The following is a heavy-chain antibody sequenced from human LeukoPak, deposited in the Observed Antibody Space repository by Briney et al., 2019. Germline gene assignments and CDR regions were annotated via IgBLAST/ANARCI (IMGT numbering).Heavy chain of an antibody. CDR1: GFTFSDSA. Sequence: GGSLRLSCAASGFTFSDSAVSWVRHSPGEGLKWASSISDTGGRTYYADSVKGRFTVTRDNSRNTVNLQMNSLTAGDTARYYCAKGGQDFDFWRFDLWGQGILDIVSS. CDR3: AKGGQDFDFWRFDL. D-gene: IGHD3-3*01. J-gene: IGHJ5*02. V-gene: IGHV3-23*01. CDR2: ISDTGGRT.